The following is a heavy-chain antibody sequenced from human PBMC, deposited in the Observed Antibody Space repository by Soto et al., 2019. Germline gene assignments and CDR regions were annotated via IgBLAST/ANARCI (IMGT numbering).Heavy chain of an antibody. V-gene: IGHV3-43D*04. CDR2: ISWDGGST. CDR3: AKASAAGPFYYYGMDV. Sequence: PGGSLRLSCAASGFTFDDYAMHWVRQAPGKGLEWVSLISWDGGSTYYADSVKGRFTISRDNSKNSLYLQMNSLRAEDTALYYCAKASAAGPFYYYGMDVWGQGTTVTVSS. J-gene: IGHJ6*02. CDR1: GFTFDDYA. D-gene: IGHD6-13*01.